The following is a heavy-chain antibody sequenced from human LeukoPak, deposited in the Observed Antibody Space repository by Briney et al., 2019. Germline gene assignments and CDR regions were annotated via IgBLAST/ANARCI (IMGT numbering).Heavy chain of an antibody. J-gene: IGHJ4*02. Sequence: ASVKVSCKASGYTFTDYYMHWVRQAPGQGLEWMGWINPNSGDTKSAQAFQGRVTMTRDTSVNTAYMELCSLRSDDTAVYYCARGSPMTKSFPQDYWGQGTLITVSS. D-gene: IGHD2-21*01. CDR3: ARGSPMTKSFPQDY. CDR2: INPNSGDT. V-gene: IGHV1-2*02. CDR1: GYTFTDYY.